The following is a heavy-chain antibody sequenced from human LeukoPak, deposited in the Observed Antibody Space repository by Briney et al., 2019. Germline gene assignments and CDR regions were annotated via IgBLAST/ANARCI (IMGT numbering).Heavy chain of an antibody. CDR2: INPNSGDT. V-gene: IGHV1-2*02. CDR3: ARDFTIIVVISDY. J-gene: IGHJ4*02. D-gene: IGHD3-22*01. Sequence: ASVKVSCKPSGYTFTRYYIHWVRQAPGQGLEWMGWINPNSGDTNYAQNFQGRVTMTRDTSISTAYMELSRLRSDDTAVYYCARDFTIIVVISDYWGQGTLVTVSS. CDR1: GYTFTRYY.